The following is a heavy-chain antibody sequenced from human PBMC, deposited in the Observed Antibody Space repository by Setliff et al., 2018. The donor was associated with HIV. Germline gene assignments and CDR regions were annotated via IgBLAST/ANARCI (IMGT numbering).Heavy chain of an antibody. CDR3: ARGSGHDKGSWFDP. J-gene: IGHJ5*02. CDR1: GYSFTDYW. CDR2: ISPADSEA. D-gene: IGHD5-12*01. Sequence: GESLKISCKGSGYSFTDYWIGWVRQMPGKGLEWMGIISPADSEARYNPSFQGQVTLSADKSITTVYLQWSSLETSDTAMYYCARGSGHDKGSWFDPWGQGTLVTVS. V-gene: IGHV5-51*01.